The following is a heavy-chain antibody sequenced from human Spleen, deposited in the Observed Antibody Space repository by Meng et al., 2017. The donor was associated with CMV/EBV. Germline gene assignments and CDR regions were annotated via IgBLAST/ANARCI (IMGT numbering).Heavy chain of an antibody. CDR1: GFTFSSYA. CDR3: ARQSVSLSGYYYYGMDV. Sequence: GGSLRLSCAASGFTFSSYAMSWVRQAPGKGLEWVSVIYSGGSSTYYADSVKGRFTISRDNSKNTLYLQMNSLRAEDTAVYYCARQSVSLSGYYYYGMDVWGQGTTVTVSS. D-gene: IGHD1-26*01. CDR2: IYSGGSST. V-gene: IGHV3-23*03. J-gene: IGHJ6*02.